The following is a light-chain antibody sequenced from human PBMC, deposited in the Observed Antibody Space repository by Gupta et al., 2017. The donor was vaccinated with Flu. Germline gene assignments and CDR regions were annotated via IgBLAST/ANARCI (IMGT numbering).Light chain of an antibody. CDR3: HQSSSLLWT. J-gene: IGKJ1*01. CDR1: QSIGSS. Sequence: EIKPMQSSYFQSVTPKEKVTITCRASQSIGSSLHWYQQKPDQSPKLLIKYASQSFSGVPSRFSGSGSGTDFTLTINSLEAEDAATYYCHQSSSLLWTFGQGTKVEIK. CDR2: YAS. V-gene: IGKV6-21*01.